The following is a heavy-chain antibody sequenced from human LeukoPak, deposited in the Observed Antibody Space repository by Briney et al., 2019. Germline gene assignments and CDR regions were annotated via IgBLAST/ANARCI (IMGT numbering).Heavy chain of an antibody. CDR1: GGSISSGDYY. CDR3: ARTYYDILTGYED. D-gene: IGHD3-9*01. Sequence: PSETLSLSCTVSGGSISSGDYYWSWIRQPPGKGLEWIGYIYYSGSTNYNPSLKSRVTISVDTSKNQFSLKLSSVTAADTAVYNCARTYYDILTGYEDWGQGTLVTVSS. CDR2: IYYSGST. J-gene: IGHJ4*02. V-gene: IGHV4-61*08.